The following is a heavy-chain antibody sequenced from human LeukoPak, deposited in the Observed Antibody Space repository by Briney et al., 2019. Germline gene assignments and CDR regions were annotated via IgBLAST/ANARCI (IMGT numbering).Heavy chain of an antibody. CDR2: IKQDGSEK. D-gene: IGHD2-2*02. J-gene: IGHJ6*02. CDR3: ATDPILSPNKVGYYYGMDV. V-gene: IGHV3-7*04. CDR1: GFTFSSYW. Sequence: GGSLRLSCAASGFTFSSYWMSWVRQAPGKGLEWVANIKQDGSEKYYVDSVKGRFTISRDNAKNSLYLQMNSLRAEDTAVYYCATDPILSPNKVGYYYGMDVWGQGTTVTVSS.